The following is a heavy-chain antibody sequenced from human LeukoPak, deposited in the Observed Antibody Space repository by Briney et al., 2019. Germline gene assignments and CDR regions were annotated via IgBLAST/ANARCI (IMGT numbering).Heavy chain of an antibody. J-gene: IGHJ6*02. CDR3: ARDRGGIYYYYYYGMDV. CDR1: GFTFSSYA. CDR2: ISYDGSNK. Sequence: GGSLRLSCAASGFTFSSYAMHWVRQAPGKGLEWVAVISYDGSNKYYADSVEGRFTISRDNSKNTLYLQMNSLRAEDTAVYYCARDRGGIYYYYYYGMDVWGQGTTVTVSS. V-gene: IGHV3-30*04. D-gene: IGHD4-23*01.